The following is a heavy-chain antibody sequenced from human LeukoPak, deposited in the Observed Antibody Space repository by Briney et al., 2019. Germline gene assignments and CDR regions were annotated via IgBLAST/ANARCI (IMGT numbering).Heavy chain of an antibody. D-gene: IGHD5-12*01. J-gene: IGHJ3*02. V-gene: IGHV1-69*11. Sequence: SVKVSCKASGGTFSTYGISWVRQAPGQGLEWMGTIIPRLSTSNYAQKFQGRVTITTDESTSTAYMELSSLRSEDTAVYYCARDPHSGYDRLFDAFDIWGQGTLVTVSS. CDR1: GGTFSTYG. CDR3: ARDPHSGYDRLFDAFDI. CDR2: IIPRLSTS.